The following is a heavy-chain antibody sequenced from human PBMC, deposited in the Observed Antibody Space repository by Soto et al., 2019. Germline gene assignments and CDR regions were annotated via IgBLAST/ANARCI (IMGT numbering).Heavy chain of an antibody. V-gene: IGHV1-69*06. CDR2: IIPIFGTA. CDR3: ARSSSTKRAFDI. J-gene: IGHJ3*02. CDR1: GGIFSGYA. D-gene: IGHD6-13*01. Sequence: GASVKVSCKASGGIFSGYAISWVRQAPRQGLEWMGGIIPIFGTANYAQKFQGRVTITADKSTSTAYMELSSLRSEDTAVYYCARSSSTKRAFDIWGQGTMVTVSS.